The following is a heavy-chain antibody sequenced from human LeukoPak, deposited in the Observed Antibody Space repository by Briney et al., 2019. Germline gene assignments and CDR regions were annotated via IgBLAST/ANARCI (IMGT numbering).Heavy chain of an antibody. CDR2: IYESGST. D-gene: IGHD2-15*01. J-gene: IGHJ4*02. CDR1: GESLDSYY. CDR3: ARGAWATRLGS. V-gene: IGHV4-34*01. Sequence: PSETLSLTCAVYGESLDSYYWSWIRQPPGRGLEWIGEIYESGSTEYNPSLKSRVTISMVPSKQQFSLSLTFVTAADTAVYYCARGAWATRLGSWGLGTPVIVSS.